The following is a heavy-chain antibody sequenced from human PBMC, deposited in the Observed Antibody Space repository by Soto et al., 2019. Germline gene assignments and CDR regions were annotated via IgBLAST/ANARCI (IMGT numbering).Heavy chain of an antibody. CDR2: ISYDGSNK. J-gene: IGHJ4*02. V-gene: IGHV3-30*18. Sequence: QVQLVESGGGVVQPGRSLRLSCAASGFTFSSYGMHWVRQAPGKGLEWVAVISYDGSNKYYADSVKGRLTSSRDNSKITLYLQMNSLRAEDTGVYYCAKDPSSDCSGGSCLFDYWGQGTLVTVSS. D-gene: IGHD2-15*01. CDR3: AKDPSSDCSGGSCLFDY. CDR1: GFTFSSYG.